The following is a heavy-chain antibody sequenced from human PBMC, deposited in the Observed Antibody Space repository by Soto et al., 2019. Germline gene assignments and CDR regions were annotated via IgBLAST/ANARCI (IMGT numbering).Heavy chain of an antibody. CDR1: GYTFTSYG. D-gene: IGHD2-2*01. J-gene: IGHJ5*02. V-gene: IGHV1-18*01. CDR3: ARARCSSTSCYVERIWFDP. Sequence: GASVKVSCKASGYTFTSYGISWVRQAPGQGLEWMGWISAYNGNTNYAQKLQGRVTMTTDTSTSTAYMELRSLRSDDTAVYYCARARCSSTSCYVERIWFDPWGQGTLVTVS. CDR2: ISAYNGNT.